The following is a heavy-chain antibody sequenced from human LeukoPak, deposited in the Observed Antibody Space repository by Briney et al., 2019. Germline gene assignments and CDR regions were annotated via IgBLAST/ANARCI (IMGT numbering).Heavy chain of an antibody. CDR2: IYNSGST. CDR3: ARHGHGDCGNAFDI. D-gene: IGHD2-21*02. V-gene: IGHV4-59*08. J-gene: IGHJ3*02. Sequence: SETLSLTCTVSGGSISSYYWSWIRQPPGKGLEWIGYIYNSGSTTYNPSLKSRVTISVDTSKNHFSLKLSSVTAADTAVYYCARHGHGDCGNAFDIWGQGRLVTVSS. CDR1: GGSISSYY.